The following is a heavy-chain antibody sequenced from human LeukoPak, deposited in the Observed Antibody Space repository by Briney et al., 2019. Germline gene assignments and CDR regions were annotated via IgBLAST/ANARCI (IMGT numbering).Heavy chain of an antibody. Sequence: ASVKVSCKASGYTFTSYGISWVRQAPGQGLEWMGWISAYNGNTNYAQKLQGRVTMTEDTSTDTAYMELSSLRSEDTAVYYCATLRYCSSTSCYWYFDYWSQGTLVTVSS. V-gene: IGHV1-18*04. CDR2: ISAYNGNT. CDR1: GYTFTSYG. D-gene: IGHD2-2*01. J-gene: IGHJ4*02. CDR3: ATLRYCSSTSCYWYFDY.